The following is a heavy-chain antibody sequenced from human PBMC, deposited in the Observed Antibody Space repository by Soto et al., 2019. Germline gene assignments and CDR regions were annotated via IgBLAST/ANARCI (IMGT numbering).Heavy chain of an antibody. V-gene: IGHV4-59*01. CDR2: IYNNGNT. D-gene: IGHD3-16*01. J-gene: IGHJ4*02. CDR1: ADSFSKYY. CDR3: ASVTFGGVVLAH. Sequence: QVQLQESGPGLVKPSETLSLTCTVSADSFSKYYWTWIRQPPGKGLEWIGYIYNNGNTNYNPSLKRRVTISVDTSKKEISLKLSSVTAADTAVYYCASVTFGGVVLAHWGQGTLVTVSS.